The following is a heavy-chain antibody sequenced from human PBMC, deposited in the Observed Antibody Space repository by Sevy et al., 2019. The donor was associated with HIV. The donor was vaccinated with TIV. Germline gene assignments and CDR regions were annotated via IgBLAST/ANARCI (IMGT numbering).Heavy chain of an antibody. CDR1: GFTFSSYG. D-gene: IGHD3-10*01. V-gene: IGHV3-30*18. CDR3: AKEGSYYAHFDY. J-gene: IGHJ4*02. CDR2: ISYDGSNK. Sequence: GGSLRLSCAASGFTFSSYGMHWVRQAPGKGLEWVAVISYDGSNKYYADSVKGRFTISRDKSKNTLYLQMNSLRAEDTAVYYCAKEGSYYAHFDYWGQGTLVTVSS.